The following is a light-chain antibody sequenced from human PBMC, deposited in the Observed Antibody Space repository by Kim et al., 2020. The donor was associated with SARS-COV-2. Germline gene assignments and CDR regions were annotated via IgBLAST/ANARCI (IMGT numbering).Light chain of an antibody. CDR1: QSINTY. J-gene: IGKJ4*01. CDR3: EQSHTAPLLT. Sequence: DIQMTQSPSSLAASVGDRVTIACRASQSINTYLNWYQRKPGKAPKLLIYAASTLQSGVPSRFSGSGSGTDFTLTISSLQPEDFATYYCEQSHTAPLLTFGGGTKVDIK. CDR2: AAS. V-gene: IGKV1-39*01.